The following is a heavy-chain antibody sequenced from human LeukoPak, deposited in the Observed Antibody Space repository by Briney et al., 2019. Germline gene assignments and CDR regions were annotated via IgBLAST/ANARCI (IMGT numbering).Heavy chain of an antibody. CDR1: GFTLSSDS. CDR3: ARDGAAAGYDAFDI. J-gene: IGHJ3*02. V-gene: IGHV3-21*01. CDR2: ISSSSSYI. D-gene: IGHD6-13*01. Sequence: GGSLRFSSAASGFTLSSDSTNWVREGPQERQGRVSSISSSSSYIYYADSVMGRFTISRDNAKNSLYLQMNSLRAEDTAVYYCARDGAAAGYDAFDIWGQGTMVTVSS.